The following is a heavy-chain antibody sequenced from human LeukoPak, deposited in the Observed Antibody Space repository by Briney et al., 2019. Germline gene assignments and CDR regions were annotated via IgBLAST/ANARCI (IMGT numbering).Heavy chain of an antibody. J-gene: IGHJ3*02. CDR1: GFTVSNNY. V-gene: IGHV3-53*01. CDR2: IYGGGST. CDR3: AIFHHHSQPDYDYVWGSYRNDAFDI. D-gene: IGHD3-16*02. Sequence: QPGGSLRLSCAASGFTVSNNYMSWVRQAPGKGLEWVSIIYGGGSTYYADSVKGRFTISRDTSKNTVYLQMNSLRAEDTAVYYCAIFHHHSQPDYDYVWGSYRNDAFDIWGQGTMVTVSS.